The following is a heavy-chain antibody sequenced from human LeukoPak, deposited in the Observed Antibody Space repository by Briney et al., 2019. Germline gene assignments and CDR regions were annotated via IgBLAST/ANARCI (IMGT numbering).Heavy chain of an antibody. CDR3: ARGYVYSYDY. Sequence: PGGSLRLSCAASGFTFSSYAMSWVRQAPGKGLEWVSVISGSGGSTNYADSVKGRFTISRDNSKNSLYLQMNSLRAGDTAVYYCARGYVYSYDYWGQGIMVTVSS. V-gene: IGHV3-23*01. J-gene: IGHJ4*02. D-gene: IGHD3-16*01. CDR1: GFTFSSYA. CDR2: ISGSGGST.